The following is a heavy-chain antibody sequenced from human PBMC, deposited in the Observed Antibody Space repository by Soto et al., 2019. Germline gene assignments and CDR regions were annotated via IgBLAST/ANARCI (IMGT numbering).Heavy chain of an antibody. Sequence: GGSVRLSCAASGFTFSSYAMSWVRQAPGKGLEWVSAISGSGGSTYYADSVKGRFTISRDNSKNTLYLQMNSLRAEDTAVYYCAKAPSITMVRGVDYWGQGTLVTVSS. CDR1: GFTFSSYA. CDR3: AKAPSITMVRGVDY. V-gene: IGHV3-23*01. D-gene: IGHD3-10*01. CDR2: ISGSGGST. J-gene: IGHJ4*02.